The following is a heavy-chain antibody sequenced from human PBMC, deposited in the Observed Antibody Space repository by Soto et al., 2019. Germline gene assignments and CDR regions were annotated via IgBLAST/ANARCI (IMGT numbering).Heavy chain of an antibody. J-gene: IGHJ6*02. V-gene: IGHV3-30*18. CDR1: GFTFRNFG. D-gene: IGHD6-25*01. Sequence: GESLKISCAGSGFTFRNFGIHWVRQAPGKGLEWVAVISYDGSNKYYADSVKGRFTISRDNSKNTLYLQMNSLRAEDTAVYYCAKDQAEYYYGMDVWGQGTTVTVSS. CDR2: ISYDGSNK. CDR3: AKDQAEYYYGMDV.